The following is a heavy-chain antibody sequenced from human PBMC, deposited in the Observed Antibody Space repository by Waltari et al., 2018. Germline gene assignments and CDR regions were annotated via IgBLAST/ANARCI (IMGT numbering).Heavy chain of an antibody. J-gene: IGHJ4*02. CDR3: ARVTSFYVGY. D-gene: IGHD2-2*01. Sequence: EVQLVESGGGLIQPGGSLRLSCAASGFTVSSNHMSWVRQAPGKGLEWVSFLYSGGSTCYPDSVKGRVTISRDNSENTLYLQMNSLRAEDTAVYYCARVTSFYVGYWGQGTLVTVSS. CDR2: LYSGGST. V-gene: IGHV3-53*01. CDR1: GFTVSSNH.